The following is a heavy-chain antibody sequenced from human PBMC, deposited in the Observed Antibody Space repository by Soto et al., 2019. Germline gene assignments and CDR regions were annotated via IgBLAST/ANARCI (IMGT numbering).Heavy chain of an antibody. Sequence: ASXKVSCKASGYTYTSYYMHWVRQAPVQLLEWMGIINPSGGSTSYAQKFQGRVTMTRDTSTSTVYMELSSLRSEDTAVYYCARDPSSSCLNGCQQFGYWGQGTLVTVSS. CDR2: INPSGGST. D-gene: IGHD6-13*01. CDR1: GYTYTSYY. CDR3: ARDPSSSCLNGCQQFGY. V-gene: IGHV1-46*03. J-gene: IGHJ4*02.